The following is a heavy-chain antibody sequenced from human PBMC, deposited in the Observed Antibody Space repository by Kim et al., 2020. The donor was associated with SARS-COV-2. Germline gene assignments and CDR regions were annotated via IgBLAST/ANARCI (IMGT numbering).Heavy chain of an antibody. CDR3: AKAGTTIFGVVITDFVY. D-gene: IGHD3-3*01. V-gene: IGHV3-23*01. CDR1: GFTFSSYA. CDR2: ISGSGGST. J-gene: IGHJ4*02. Sequence: GGSLRLSCAASGFTFSSYAMTWVRQAPGKGLEWVSAISGSGGSTYYADSVKGRFTISRDNSKNTLYLQMNSLRAEDTAVYYCAKAGTTIFGVVITDFVYWGQGALVTVSS.